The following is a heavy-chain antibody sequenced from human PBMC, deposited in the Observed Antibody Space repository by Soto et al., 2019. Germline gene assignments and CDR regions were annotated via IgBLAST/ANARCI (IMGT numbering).Heavy chain of an antibody. Sequence: ASETLSLTCTVSNDSIRRYYWSWIRQPPGRGLERIGYAFHTGGTNYNPSHKSRDTISEDSSKSQFALKLTSVTAADTAVYFCASSELATLRDTEYFHHWGQGTLVT. CDR1: NDSIRRYY. CDR2: AFHTGGT. D-gene: IGHD5-12*01. CDR3: ASSELATLRDTEYFHH. V-gene: IGHV4-59*01. J-gene: IGHJ1*01.